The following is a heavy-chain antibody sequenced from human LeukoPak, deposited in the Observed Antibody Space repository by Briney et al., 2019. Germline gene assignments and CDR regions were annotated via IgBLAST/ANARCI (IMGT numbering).Heavy chain of an antibody. V-gene: IGHV4-34*01. J-gene: IGHJ4*02. CDR2: INHSGST. CDR3: ARVNYCSGGSCYSNPFDY. D-gene: IGHD2-15*01. Sequence: PSETLSLTCAVYGGSFSGYYWSWIRQPPGKGLEWIGEINHSGSTNYNPSLKSRVTISVDTSKNQFSLKLSSVTAADTAVYYCARVNYCSGGSCYSNPFDYWGQGTLVTVSS. CDR1: GGSFSGYY.